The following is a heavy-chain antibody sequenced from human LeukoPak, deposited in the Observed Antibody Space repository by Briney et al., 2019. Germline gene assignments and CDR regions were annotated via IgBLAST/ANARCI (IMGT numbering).Heavy chain of an antibody. J-gene: IGHJ4*02. CDR1: GFTFSSYW. CDR2: IKQDGSEK. CDR3: ARDRYYYDSSGYYGSDY. Sequence: GGSLRLSCAASGFTFSSYWMSWVRQAPGKGLEWVANIKQDGSEKYYVDSVKGRFTISRDNAKNSLYLQMNSLRAEDTAVYYCARDRYYYDSSGYYGSDYWGQGTLVTVPS. V-gene: IGHV3-7*01. D-gene: IGHD3-22*01.